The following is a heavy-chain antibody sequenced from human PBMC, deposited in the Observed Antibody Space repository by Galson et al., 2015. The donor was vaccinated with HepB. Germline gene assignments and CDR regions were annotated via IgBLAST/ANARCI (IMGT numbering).Heavy chain of an antibody. Sequence: ETLSLTCTVSGGSISSYYWSWIRQPPGKGLEWIGYIYYNGSTNYNPSLKSRVTISVDTSKNQFSLKLSSVTAADTAVYYCARAAAYSSSRDYFDYWGQGTLVTVSS. D-gene: IGHD6-13*01. CDR2: IYYNGST. CDR1: GGSISSYY. CDR3: ARAAAYSSSRDYFDY. V-gene: IGHV4-59*08. J-gene: IGHJ4*02.